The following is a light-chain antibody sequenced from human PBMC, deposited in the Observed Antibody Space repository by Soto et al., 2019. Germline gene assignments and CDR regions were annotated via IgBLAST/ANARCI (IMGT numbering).Light chain of an antibody. CDR1: SSDIGGYYY. CDR2: QVT. Sequence: QSVLTQPASVSGSPGQSITISCTGTSSDIGGYYYVSWYQHHPGKAPKLLIYQVTNRPSRVSNRFSGSKSGNTASLTISGLQAEDEADYYCSSFTSNYFYVFGPGTKLTVL. V-gene: IGLV2-14*01. J-gene: IGLJ1*01. CDR3: SSFTSNYFYV.